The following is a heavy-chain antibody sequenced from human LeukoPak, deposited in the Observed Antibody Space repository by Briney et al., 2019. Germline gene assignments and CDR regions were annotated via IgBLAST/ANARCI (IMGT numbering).Heavy chain of an antibody. CDR3: ARESDLSNYDRTDY. V-gene: IGHV4-4*07. Sequence: SETLSLTCTVSGGSISSYYWSWIRQPPGKGLEWIGRIYTSGSTTYNPTLQSRVTISADTSKNQLSLKLSSVTAADSAMYYCARESDLSNYDRTDYWGQGTLVTVSS. CDR2: IYTSGST. CDR1: GGSISSYY. J-gene: IGHJ4*02. D-gene: IGHD4/OR15-4a*01.